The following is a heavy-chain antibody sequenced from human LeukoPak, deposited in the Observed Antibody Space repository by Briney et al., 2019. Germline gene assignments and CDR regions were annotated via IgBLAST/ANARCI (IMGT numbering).Heavy chain of an antibody. CDR2: ISSSSSTI. V-gene: IGHV3-48*01. Sequence: GGSLRLSCTASGFIFNGYAMHWVRQAPGKGLEWVSYISSSSSTIYYADSVKGRFTISRDTAKNSLYLQMNSLRAEDTAVYYCARDGDCSGGSCEGSFDYWGQGTLVTVSS. D-gene: IGHD2-15*01. CDR1: GFIFNGYA. CDR3: ARDGDCSGGSCEGSFDY. J-gene: IGHJ4*02.